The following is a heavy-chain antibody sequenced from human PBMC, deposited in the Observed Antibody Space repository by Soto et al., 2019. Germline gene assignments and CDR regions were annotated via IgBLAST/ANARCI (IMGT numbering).Heavy chain of an antibody. CDR1: GFTFSAYY. CDR2: ISSSGDTG. CDR3: ARDRGAVVGQYFDY. D-gene: IGHD6-19*01. V-gene: IGHV3-11*01. Sequence: QVQLVESGGGLVKPGGSLRLCCAASGFTFSAYYMSWIRQAPGKGLEWISYISSSGDTGNYADSVKGRFTVSRDNAKNSLYLQINSLRAEDTAVYYCARDRGAVVGQYFDYWGQGTLVTVSS. J-gene: IGHJ4*02.